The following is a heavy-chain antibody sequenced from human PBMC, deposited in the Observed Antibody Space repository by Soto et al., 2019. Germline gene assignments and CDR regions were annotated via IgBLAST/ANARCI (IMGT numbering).Heavy chain of an antibody. CDR1: GFSFSSYA. J-gene: IGHJ4*02. Sequence: GGSLRLSCAASGFSFSSYAMTWVRQAPGKGLEWVSGISGRAASTYYADSVKGRFTISRDNFKNTLHLQMNSLGGEDTALYYCAKGSQDVMTGYYFFDNWGQGTLVTVSS. V-gene: IGHV3-23*01. CDR3: AKGSQDVMTGYYFFDN. D-gene: IGHD3-9*01. CDR2: ISGRAAST.